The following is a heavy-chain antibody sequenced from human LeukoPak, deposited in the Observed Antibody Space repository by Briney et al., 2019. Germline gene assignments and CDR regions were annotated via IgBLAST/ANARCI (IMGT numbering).Heavy chain of an antibody. J-gene: IGHJ4*02. D-gene: IGHD6-19*01. Sequence: SGGSLRLSCAASGFPFNTQDMRWVRQAPGKGLEWVSSIHADGVGTFYADSVRGRFTISRDNSKNTLDLRMNSLRVEDTAVYYCGKGRVSEWGQGTLVTVSS. CDR3: GKGRVSE. V-gene: IGHV3-23*01. CDR2: IHADGVGT. CDR1: GFPFNTQD.